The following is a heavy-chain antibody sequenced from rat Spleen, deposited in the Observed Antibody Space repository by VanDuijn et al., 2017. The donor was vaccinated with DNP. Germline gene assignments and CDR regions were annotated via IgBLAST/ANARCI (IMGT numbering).Heavy chain of an antibody. D-gene: IGHD1-10*01. Sequence: EVQLVESGGDLVQPGRSLKLSCVVSGFTFNNYWITWIRQVPGKGLEWVASITSSGGSTYYPDSVKGRFTISRDNAKDTLYLQMNSLRSEDTATYYCARDRITSFDYWGQGVMVTVSS. CDR1: GFTFNNYW. J-gene: IGHJ2*01. V-gene: IGHV5-31*01. CDR2: ITSSGGST. CDR3: ARDRITSFDY.